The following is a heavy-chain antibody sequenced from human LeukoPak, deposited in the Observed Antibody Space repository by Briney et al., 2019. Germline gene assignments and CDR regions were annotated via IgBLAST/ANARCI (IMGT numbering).Heavy chain of an antibody. CDR2: IWYDGSKK. CDR3: ARDPTAYYDSSGYYLNTIDY. J-gene: IGHJ4*02. Sequence: GGSLRLSCAASGFTFSSYGMHWVRQAPGKGLEWVAVIWYDGSKKCYADSVKGRFTISRDNVKNTLYLQMNSLRAEDTAVYYCARDPTAYYDSSGYYLNTIDYWGQGTLVTVSS. V-gene: IGHV3-33*01. CDR1: GFTFSSYG. D-gene: IGHD3-22*01.